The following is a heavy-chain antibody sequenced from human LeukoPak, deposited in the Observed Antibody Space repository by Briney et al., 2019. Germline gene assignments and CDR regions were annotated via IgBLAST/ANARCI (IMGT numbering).Heavy chain of an antibody. V-gene: IGHV3-23*01. CDR2: ISGGGGST. CDR1: GFTFSSCA. Sequence: GGSLRLSCAASGFTFSSCAMSWVRQAPGKGLEWVSAISGGGGSTYYANSVRGRFAISRDNSKNTLYLQMYSLRAEDTAVYYCAKDPAPHCGGGDCYIDYWGQGSLVTVSS. J-gene: IGHJ4*02. CDR3: AKDPAPHCGGGDCYIDY. D-gene: IGHD2-21*02.